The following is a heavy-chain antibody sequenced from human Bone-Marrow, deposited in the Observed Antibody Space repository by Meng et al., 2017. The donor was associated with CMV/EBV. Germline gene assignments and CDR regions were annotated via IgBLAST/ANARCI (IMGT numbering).Heavy chain of an antibody. Sequence: GESLKISCAASGFTFSSYAMHWVRQAPGKGLEWVAVISYDGSNKYYADSVKGRFTISRDNSKNTLYLQMNSLRAEDTAMYYCARAGSSSGAFDIWGQGTMVTVSS. D-gene: IGHD6-6*01. CDR1: GFTFSSYA. CDR3: ARAGSSSGAFDI. V-gene: IGHV3-30*04. CDR2: ISYDGSNK. J-gene: IGHJ3*02.